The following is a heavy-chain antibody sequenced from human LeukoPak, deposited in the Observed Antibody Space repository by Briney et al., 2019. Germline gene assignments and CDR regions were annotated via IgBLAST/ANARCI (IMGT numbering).Heavy chain of an antibody. J-gene: IGHJ4*02. V-gene: IGHV3-30*03. CDR3: ALRSPLDY. CDR2: ISYDGSNK. CDR1: GFTFSSYG. Sequence: QPGGSLRLSCAASGFTFSSYGMHWVRQAPGKGLEWVAVISYDGSNKYYADSVKGRFTISRDNSKNTLYLQMNSLRAEDTAVYYCALRSPLDYWGQGTLVTVSS. D-gene: IGHD3-3*01.